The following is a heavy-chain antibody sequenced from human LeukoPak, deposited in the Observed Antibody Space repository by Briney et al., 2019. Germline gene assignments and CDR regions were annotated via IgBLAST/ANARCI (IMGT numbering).Heavy chain of an antibody. CDR1: GYTFTGYY. Sequence: ASVKVSCKASGYTFTGYYMHWVRQAPGQGLEWMGRINPNSGGTNYAQEFQGRVTMTRDTSISTAYMELSRLRSDDTAVYYCARDFIAEAGTADYWGQGTLVTVSS. V-gene: IGHV1-2*06. D-gene: IGHD6-19*01. CDR2: INPNSGGT. J-gene: IGHJ4*02. CDR3: ARDFIAEAGTADY.